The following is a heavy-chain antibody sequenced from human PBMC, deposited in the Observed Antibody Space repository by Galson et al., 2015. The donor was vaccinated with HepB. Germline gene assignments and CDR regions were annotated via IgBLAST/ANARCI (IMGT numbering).Heavy chain of an antibody. CDR1: GFTFSSYA. J-gene: IGHJ4*02. CDR3: AKTVTPILWFGELLPAPPDY. Sequence: SLRLSCAASGFTFSSYAMSWVRQAPGKGLEWVSAISGSGGSTYYADSVKGRFTISRDNSKNTLYLQMNSLRAEDTAVYYCAKTVTPILWFGELLPAPPDYWGQGTLVTVSS. CDR2: ISGSGGST. V-gene: IGHV3-23*01. D-gene: IGHD3-10*01.